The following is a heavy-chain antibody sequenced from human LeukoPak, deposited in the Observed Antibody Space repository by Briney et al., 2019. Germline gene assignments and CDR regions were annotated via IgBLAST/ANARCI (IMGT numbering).Heavy chain of an antibody. CDR3: ARMSITMVRGVHPTRYYYYMDV. D-gene: IGHD3-10*01. CDR2: INHSGST. CDR1: GGSFSGYY. V-gene: IGHV4-34*01. Sequence: PSETLSLTCAVYGGSFSGYYWSWIRQPPGKGLEWIGEINHSGSTNYNPSLKSRVTISVDTSKNQFSLKLSSVTAADAAVYYCARMSITMVRGVHPTRYYYYMDVWGKGTTVTVSS. J-gene: IGHJ6*03.